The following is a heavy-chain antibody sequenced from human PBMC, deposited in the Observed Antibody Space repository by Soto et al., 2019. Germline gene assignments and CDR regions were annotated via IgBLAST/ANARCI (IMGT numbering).Heavy chain of an antibody. CDR3: AKATRYCSGGSCYSGYFDY. Sequence: EVQLLESGGGLVQPGGSLRLSCAASGFTFSSYAMSWFRQAPGKGLEWVSAISGSGGSTYYADSVKGRFTISRDNSKNTLYLQMNSLRAEDTAVYYCAKATRYCSGGSCYSGYFDYWGQGTLVTVSS. J-gene: IGHJ4*02. CDR2: ISGSGGST. V-gene: IGHV3-23*01. CDR1: GFTFSSYA. D-gene: IGHD2-15*01.